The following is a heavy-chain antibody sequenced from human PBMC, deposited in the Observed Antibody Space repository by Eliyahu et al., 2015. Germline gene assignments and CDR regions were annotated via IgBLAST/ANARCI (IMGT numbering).Heavy chain of an antibody. J-gene: IGHJ6*02. CDR1: GFXLNXSGMC. D-gene: IGHD7-27*01. V-gene: IGHV2-70*15. CDR2: IDWDDDK. Sequence: QVTLRESGPAVVKPTQTLTLTXTFSGFXLNXSGMCVXWIRXPPGKALXWLARIDWDDDKYYSTSLKTRLTISKDTSKNQVVLTMTNMGPLDTATYYCARIKGVGKPMDVWGQGTTVTVSS. CDR3: ARIKGVGKPMDV.